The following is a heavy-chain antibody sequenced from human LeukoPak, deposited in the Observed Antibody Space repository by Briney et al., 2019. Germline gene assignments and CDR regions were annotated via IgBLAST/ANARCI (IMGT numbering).Heavy chain of an antibody. D-gene: IGHD3-22*01. CDR2: IYYSGST. Sequence: PSETLSLTCTVSGGSISSSSYYWGWIRQPPGKGLEWIGSIYYSGSTYYNPSLKSRVTISVDTSKNQFSLNLSSVTAADTAVYYCARESYYDSSGYSHDAFDIWGQGTMVTVSS. J-gene: IGHJ3*02. CDR3: ARESYYDSSGYSHDAFDI. V-gene: IGHV4-39*07. CDR1: GGSISSSSYY.